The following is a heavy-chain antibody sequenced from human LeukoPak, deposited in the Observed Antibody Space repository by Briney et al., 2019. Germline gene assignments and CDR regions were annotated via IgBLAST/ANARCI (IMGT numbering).Heavy chain of an antibody. CDR2: ISAYNGNT. Sequence: ASVKVSCKASGGTFSSYAISWVRQAPGQGLEWMGWISAYNGNTNYAQKLQGRVTMTTDTSTSTAYMELRSLRSDDTAVYYCASSLPKAYCGGDCYFNFDYWGQGTLVTVSS. J-gene: IGHJ4*02. D-gene: IGHD2-21*02. CDR1: GGTFSSYA. V-gene: IGHV1-18*01. CDR3: ASSLPKAYCGGDCYFNFDY.